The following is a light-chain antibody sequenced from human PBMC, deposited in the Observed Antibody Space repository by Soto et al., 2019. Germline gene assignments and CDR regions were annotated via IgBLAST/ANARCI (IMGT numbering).Light chain of an antibody. CDR1: QVISTS. CDR3: LHLNSYPIT. CDR2: AAS. V-gene: IGKV1-9*01. Sequence: DIRLAQSRSGLSPSIGGRVTITCRASQVISTSLSRYQVKPGKAPKLLIYAASTLQSGVPSRFSGSGSVTDFTLTISSLQPEDVAPYYCLHLNSYPITFGQGTRLEIK. J-gene: IGKJ5*01.